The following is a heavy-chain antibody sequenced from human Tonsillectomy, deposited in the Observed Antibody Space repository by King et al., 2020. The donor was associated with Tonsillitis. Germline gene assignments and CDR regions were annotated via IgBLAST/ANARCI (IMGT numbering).Heavy chain of an antibody. J-gene: IGHJ3*02. CDR1: GGSISSAGYY. D-gene: IGHD2-2*02. CDR2: IYYSGST. V-gene: IGHV4-31*03. Sequence: VQLQESGPGLEKPPQTLSLTCTVSGGSISSAGYYWNWIRQHPGKGLEWIGYIYYSGSTYYSPALQSRVTISVDTSKNQFSLKLRSVSAADTAVYYCASRLAYCNSTRCYTGALDIWGQGTMVTVSS. CDR3: ASRLAYCNSTRCYTGALDI.